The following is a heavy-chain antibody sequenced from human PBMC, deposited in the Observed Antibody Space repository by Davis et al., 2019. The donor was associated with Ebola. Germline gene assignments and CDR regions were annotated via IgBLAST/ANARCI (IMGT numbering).Heavy chain of an antibody. Sequence: SGPTLVKPTQTFTLTCTFSGFSLSTSGMCVSWIRQPPGKALEWLALIDWDDDKYYSTSLKTRLTISKDTSKNQVVLTMTNMDPVDTATYFCAHSRREFSPDYFDSWGQGTLVTVSS. CDR2: IDWDDDK. CDR1: GFSLSTSGMC. J-gene: IGHJ4*02. V-gene: IGHV2-70*12. D-gene: IGHD3-10*01. CDR3: AHSRREFSPDYFDS.